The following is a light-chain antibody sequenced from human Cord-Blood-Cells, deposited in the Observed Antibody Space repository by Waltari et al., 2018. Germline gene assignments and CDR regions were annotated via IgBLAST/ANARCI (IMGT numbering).Light chain of an antibody. CDR3: QQYNSYWT. CDR1: QIISSW. J-gene: IGKJ1*01. Sequence: DIQMTQSPSTLSASVGDRVTITCRASQIISSWLAWYQQKPGKAPKLLIHDASSLESGGPSRFSGSGSGTEFTLTISSLQPDDFATYYCQQYNSYWTFGQGTKVEIK. V-gene: IGKV1-5*01. CDR2: DAS.